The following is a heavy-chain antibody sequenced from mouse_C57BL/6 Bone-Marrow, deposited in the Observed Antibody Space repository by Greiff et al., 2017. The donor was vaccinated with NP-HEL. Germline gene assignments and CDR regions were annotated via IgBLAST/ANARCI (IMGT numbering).Heavy chain of an antibody. CDR3: AYYYCSSFWYFDV. V-gene: IGHV14-2*01. CDR1: GFNIKDYY. CDR2: LDPEDGET. J-gene: IGHJ1*03. Sequence: EVQLVESGAELVKPGASVKLSCTASGFNIKDYYMHWVKQRTEQGLEWIGRLDPEDGETKYAPKFQGKATITADTSYNTAYLQLSSLTSEDTAVYNCAYYYCSSFWYFDVWGTGTTVTVSS. D-gene: IGHD1-1*01.